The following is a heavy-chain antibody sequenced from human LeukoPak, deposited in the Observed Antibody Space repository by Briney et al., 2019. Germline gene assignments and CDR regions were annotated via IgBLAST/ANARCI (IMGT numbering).Heavy chain of an antibody. CDR3: ARDLIRFDP. J-gene: IGHJ5*02. V-gene: IGHV4-59*01. D-gene: IGHD3-16*01. Sequence: SETLSLTCTVSGGSISSYYWSWIRQPPGKGLEWIGYIYYSGSANYNPSLKCRVTISVDTSKNQFSLKLSSVTAADTAVYYCARDLIRFDPWGQGTLVTVSS. CDR2: IYYSGSA. CDR1: GGSISSYY.